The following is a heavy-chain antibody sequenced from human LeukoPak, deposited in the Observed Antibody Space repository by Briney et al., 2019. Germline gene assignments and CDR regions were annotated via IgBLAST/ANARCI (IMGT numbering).Heavy chain of an antibody. Sequence: SETLSLTCTVSGGSISSSSYYLGWIRQAPGKGLEWIGSIYYSGSTYYNPSLKSRVTISVDTSKNQFSLKLSSVTAADTAVYYCARHKQGVVVAATSIDYWGQGTLVTVSS. CDR2: IYYSGST. CDR1: GGSISSSSYY. CDR3: ARHKQGVVVAATSIDY. J-gene: IGHJ4*02. D-gene: IGHD2-15*01. V-gene: IGHV4-39*01.